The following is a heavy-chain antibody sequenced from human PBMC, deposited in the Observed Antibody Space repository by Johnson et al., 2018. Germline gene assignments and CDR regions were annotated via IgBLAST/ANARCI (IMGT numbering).Heavy chain of an antibody. CDR1: EFTFSTYG. V-gene: IGHV3-33*01. CDR3: ARGGAYFPFDI. Sequence: VQLVETGGGVVQPGRSLRLSCAASEFTFSTYGMHWVRQAPGKGLEWVAVIWYDGSNKYYADSVKGRFTISRDNSKNTLYLQMNGLRADDTAVYYCARGGAYFPFDIWGQGTMVTVSS. D-gene: IGHD2/OR15-2a*01. CDR2: IWYDGSNK. J-gene: IGHJ3*02.